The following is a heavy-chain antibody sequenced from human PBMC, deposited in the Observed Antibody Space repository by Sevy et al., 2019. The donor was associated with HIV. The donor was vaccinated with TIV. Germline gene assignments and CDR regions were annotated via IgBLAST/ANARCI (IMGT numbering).Heavy chain of an antibody. J-gene: IGHJ4*02. Sequence: GGSLRLSCAASGFSFSSYSVSWVRQAPGKGLEWVASIGSSNSYIYYADSVKGRFTISRDNAKNSLFLHMNTLRAEDTAVYYCAGSYSSSWYILYYFEYLVQGTPVTVSS. CDR1: GFSFSSYS. CDR2: IGSSNSYI. D-gene: IGHD6-13*01. CDR3: AGSYSSSWYILYYFEY. V-gene: IGHV3-21*01.